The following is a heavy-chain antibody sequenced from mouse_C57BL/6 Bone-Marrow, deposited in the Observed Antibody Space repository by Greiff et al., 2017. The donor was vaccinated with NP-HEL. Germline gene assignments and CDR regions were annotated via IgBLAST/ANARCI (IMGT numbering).Heavy chain of an antibody. Sequence: EVKLVESGGGLVKPGGSLKLSCAASGFTFSDYGMHWVRQAPEKGLEWVAYISSGSSTIYYADTVKGRFTISRDNAKNPLFLQMTSLRSEDTAMYYCARRIRNYYGSSRREYYFDYWGQGTTLTVSS. V-gene: IGHV5-17*01. CDR3: ARRIRNYYGSSRREYYFDY. CDR2: ISSGSSTI. D-gene: IGHD1-1*01. CDR1: GFTFSDYG. J-gene: IGHJ2*01.